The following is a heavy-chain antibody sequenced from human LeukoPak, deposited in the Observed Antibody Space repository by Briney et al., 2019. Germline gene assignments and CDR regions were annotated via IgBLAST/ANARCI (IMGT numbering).Heavy chain of an antibody. V-gene: IGHV5-51*01. D-gene: IGHD6-13*01. J-gene: IGHJ6*02. CDR3: ARQALVAAAGNYYYYGMDV. CDR2: IYPGESDT. CDR1: AYSFTSYW. Sequence: GGSLKISCKGSAYSFTSYWIGWVRQMPAKGLEWMGGIYPGESDTRYSPSFQGQVTILADKSISTAYLQWSSLKASDTAMYYCARQALVAAAGNYYYYGMDVWGQGTTVTVSS.